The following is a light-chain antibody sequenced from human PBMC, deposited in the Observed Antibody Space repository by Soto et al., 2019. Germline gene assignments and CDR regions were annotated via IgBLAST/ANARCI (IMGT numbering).Light chain of an antibody. CDR3: QQYNSYSA. Sequence: DIQMTQSPSTLSASVGDRVTITCRASQSTSSWLAWYQQKPGKAPKLLIYKASTLECGVPSRFSGSGSGTEFTLTISSLQPDDFATYYCQQYNSYSAFGQGTKVEI. V-gene: IGKV1-5*03. CDR1: QSTSSW. J-gene: IGKJ1*01. CDR2: KAS.